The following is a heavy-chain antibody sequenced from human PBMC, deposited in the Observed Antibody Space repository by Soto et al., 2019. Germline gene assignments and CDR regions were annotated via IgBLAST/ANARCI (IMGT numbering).Heavy chain of an antibody. V-gene: IGHV1-2*02. D-gene: IGHD3-22*01. Sequence: ASVKVSCKTSGYTFTDHSIHWVRQAPGQGLEWMGWINPSSGATIYAQKFQDRVTLTGATSFSATYMELNSLRSDDTAVYYCARDSGDDKSGYSPFDNWGQGTMVTVSS. CDR3: ARDSGDDKSGYSPFDN. CDR2: INPSSGAT. CDR1: GYTFTDHS. J-gene: IGHJ4*02.